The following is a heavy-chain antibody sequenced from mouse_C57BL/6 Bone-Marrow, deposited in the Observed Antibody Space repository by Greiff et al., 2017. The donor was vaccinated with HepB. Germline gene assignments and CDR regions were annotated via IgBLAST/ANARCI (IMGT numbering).Heavy chain of an antibody. CDR3: ARYGYYGAMDY. CDR1: GYTFTSYG. J-gene: IGHJ4*01. Sequence: VQLQQSGAELARPGASVKLSCKASGYTFTSYGISWVKQRTGQGLEWIGEIYPRSGNTYYNEKLKGKATLTADKSSSTAYMELRSLTSEDSAVYFCARYGYYGAMDYWGQGTSVTVSS. V-gene: IGHV1-81*01. D-gene: IGHD2-3*01. CDR2: IYPRSGNT.